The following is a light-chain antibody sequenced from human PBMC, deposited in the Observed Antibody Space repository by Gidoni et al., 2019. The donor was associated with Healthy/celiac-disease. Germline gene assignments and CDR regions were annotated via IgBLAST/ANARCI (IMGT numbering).Light chain of an antibody. J-gene: IGKJ3*01. Sequence: EIVLTQSPATLSLSPGERATLSCRASQSVSSYLAWYQQKPGQAPRLLIYDASNRATGIPARFSGSGSGTDFTLTISSLEPEDFAVYYCQQRSNWRVTFGPXTKVDIK. V-gene: IGKV3-11*01. CDR2: DAS. CDR1: QSVSSY. CDR3: QQRSNWRVT.